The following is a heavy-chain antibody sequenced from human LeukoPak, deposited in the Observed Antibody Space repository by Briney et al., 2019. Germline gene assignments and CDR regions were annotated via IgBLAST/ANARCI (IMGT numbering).Heavy chain of an antibody. CDR3: IRQGPTYYYDSSGLRSAFDI. Sequence: GGSLRLSCAASGFTFSNAWMSWVRQAPGKGLEWVGRIKSKTDGGTTDYAAPVKGRFTISRDDSKNTAYLQMNSLKTEDTAVYYCIRQGPTYYYDSSGLRSAFDIWGQGTMVTVSS. CDR2: IKSKTDGGTT. J-gene: IGHJ3*02. CDR1: GFTFSNAW. V-gene: IGHV3-15*01. D-gene: IGHD3-22*01.